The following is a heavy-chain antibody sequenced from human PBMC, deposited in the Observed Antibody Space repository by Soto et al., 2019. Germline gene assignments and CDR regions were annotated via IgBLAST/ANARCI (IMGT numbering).Heavy chain of an antibody. CDR3: ARVFGYDILTGYQGRYYYYMDV. J-gene: IGHJ6*03. CDR2: IYYSGST. V-gene: IGHV4-59*01. CDR1: GGSISSYY. Sequence: SETLSLTCTVSGGSISSYYWSWIRQPPGKGLEWIGYIYYSGSTNYNPSLKSRVTISVDTSKNQFSLKLSSVTAADTAVYYCARVFGYDILTGYQGRYYYYMDVWGKGTTVTVSS. D-gene: IGHD3-9*01.